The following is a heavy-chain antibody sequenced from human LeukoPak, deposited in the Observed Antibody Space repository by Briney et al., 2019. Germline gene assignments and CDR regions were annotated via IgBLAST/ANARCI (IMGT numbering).Heavy chain of an antibody. CDR1: GYSFTSYW. CDR2: IYPGDSDT. V-gene: IGHV5-51*01. J-gene: IGHJ4*02. D-gene: IGHD3-22*01. Sequence: GESLKISCKSSGYSFTSYWIGGVRQMPGKGLEWMGSIYPGDSDTRYSPSFQGQVTISAEKSISTAYLQWSSLKAADTAMYYCARKGYYYDSSGYYSIDYWGQGTLVTVSS. CDR3: ARKGYYYDSSGYYSIDY.